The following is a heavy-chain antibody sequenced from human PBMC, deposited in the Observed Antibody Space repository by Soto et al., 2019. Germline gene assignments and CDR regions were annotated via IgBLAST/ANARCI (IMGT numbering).Heavy chain of an antibody. CDR3: ARDTARAIVRIYYGMDV. V-gene: IGHV3-33*01. CDR1: GFTFSSYG. J-gene: IGHJ6*02. Sequence: QVQLVESGGGVVQPGRSLRLSCAASGFTFSSYGMHWVRQAPGKGLEWVAVIWYDGSNKYYADSVKGRFTISRDNSKNTPYPQMNGLRAEDTAVYYCARDTARAIVRIYYGMDVWGQGTTVTVS. CDR2: IWYDGSNK. D-gene: IGHD3-10*01.